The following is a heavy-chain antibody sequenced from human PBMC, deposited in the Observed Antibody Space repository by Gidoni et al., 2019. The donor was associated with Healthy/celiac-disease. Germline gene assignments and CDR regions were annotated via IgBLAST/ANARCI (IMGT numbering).Heavy chain of an antibody. V-gene: IGHV3-15*01. CDR3: TVSGAVRDTNVYYYYYMDV. CDR1: GFTFSNAW. Sequence: VQLVESGGGLVQPGGFLRLPCAASGFTFSNAWIGWGRQAPGKGLEWVGRIKSKTDSRTTDYAVPVKGRVNSSRDDSKNTLYLQMNSLITEDTAVYYCTVSGAVRDTNVYYYYYMDVWGKGTTVTVSS. J-gene: IGHJ6*03. CDR2: IKSKTDSRTT. D-gene: IGHD2-8*01.